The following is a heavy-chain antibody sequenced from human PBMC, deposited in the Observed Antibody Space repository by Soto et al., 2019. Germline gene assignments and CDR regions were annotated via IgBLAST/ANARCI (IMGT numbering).Heavy chain of an antibody. Sequence: SETLSLTCAVYGGSFSGYYWSWIRQPPGKGLEWIGEINHSGSTNYNPSLKSRVTISVDTSKNQFSLKLSSVTAADTAVYYCARGPGYYGSGSYYIRGYYYYGMDVWGQGTTVIVSS. CDR3: ARGPGYYGSGSYYIRGYYYYGMDV. CDR2: INHSGST. J-gene: IGHJ6*02. D-gene: IGHD3-10*01. V-gene: IGHV4-34*01. CDR1: GGSFSGYY.